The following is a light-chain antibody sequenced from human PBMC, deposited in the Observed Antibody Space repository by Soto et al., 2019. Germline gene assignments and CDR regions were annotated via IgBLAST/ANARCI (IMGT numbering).Light chain of an antibody. Sequence: DIVLTQSPDSLAVSLGERATINCKSSQTILYSSNNKNYLAWYQQKPGQPPKLLISWASTRESGVPDRFSGGGSGTDFTATTTGLQSEDVAIYYCQRYYLPPRTFGEGPKVEL. CDR1: QTILYSSNNKNY. J-gene: IGKJ1*01. CDR2: WAS. CDR3: QRYYLPPRT. V-gene: IGKV4-1*01.